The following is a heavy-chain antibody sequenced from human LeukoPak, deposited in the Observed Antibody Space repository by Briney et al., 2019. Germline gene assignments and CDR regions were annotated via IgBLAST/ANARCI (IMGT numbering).Heavy chain of an antibody. CDR1: GGTFSSYA. Sequence: ASVKVSCKASGGTFSSYAISWVRQAPGQGLEWMGGIIPIFGTTNYARKFRGRVTLTADKSTRTAYMELSSLRSEDTAVYYCARARRQWLVGANIRGDNPPYYYDYWGQGTLVTVSS. D-gene: IGHD6-19*01. J-gene: IGHJ4*02. CDR2: IIPIFGTT. CDR3: ARARRQWLVGANIRGDNPPYYYDY. V-gene: IGHV1-69*06.